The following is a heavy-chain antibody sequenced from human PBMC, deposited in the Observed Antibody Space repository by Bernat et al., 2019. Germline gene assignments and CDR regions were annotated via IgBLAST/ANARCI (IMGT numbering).Heavy chain of an antibody. CDR1: GFTFSSYG. CDR3: AREGSSSWYRYYYYGMDV. V-gene: IGHV3-30*03. J-gene: IGHJ6*02. CDR2: ISYDGSNK. Sequence: QVQLVESGGGVVQPGRSLRLSCAASGFTFSSYGMHWVRQAPGKGLEWVAVISYDGSNKYYADSVKGRFTISRDNSKNTLYLQMNSLRAEDMAVYYCAREGSSSWYRYYYYGMDVWGQGTTVTVSS. D-gene: IGHD6-13*01.